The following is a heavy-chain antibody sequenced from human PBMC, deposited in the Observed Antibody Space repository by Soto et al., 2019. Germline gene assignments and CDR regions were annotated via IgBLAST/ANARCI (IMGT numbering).Heavy chain of an antibody. Sequence: GGSLRLSCAASGFTFSSYSMNWVRQAPGKGLEWVSSISSSSSYIYYADSVKGRFTISRDNAKNSLYLQMNSLRAEDTAVYYCARGVRYYGSGSYPANDYWGQGTLVTVSS. D-gene: IGHD3-10*01. CDR1: GFTFSSYS. CDR3: ARGVRYYGSGSYPANDY. CDR2: ISSSSSYI. V-gene: IGHV3-21*01. J-gene: IGHJ4*02.